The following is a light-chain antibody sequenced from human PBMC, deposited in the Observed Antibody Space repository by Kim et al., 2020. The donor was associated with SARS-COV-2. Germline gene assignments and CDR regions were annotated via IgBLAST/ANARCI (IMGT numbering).Light chain of an antibody. J-gene: IGLJ2*01. CDR1: NSIRKS. Sequence: AHGETARITCGGYNSIRKSVHWYQQKPGQAPMLVVYDHAKRPTGIPERFSGSNSGNTATLTISRIAAGDEADYYCQMWDSGTEHVVIGGGTQLTVL. CDR2: DHA. V-gene: IGLV3-21*02. CDR3: QMWDSGTEHVV.